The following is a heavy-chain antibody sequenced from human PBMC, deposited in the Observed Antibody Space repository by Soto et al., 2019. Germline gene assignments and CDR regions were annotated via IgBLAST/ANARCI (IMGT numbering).Heavy chain of an antibody. J-gene: IGHJ6*03. V-gene: IGHV1-18*01. CDR3: ARGGVVVVPAAKSYYYYYMDV. D-gene: IGHD2-2*01. Sequence: ASVKVSCKASGYTFTSYGISWVRQAPGQGLEWMGWIGAYNGNTNYAQKLQGRVTMTTDTSTSTAYMELRSLRSDDTAVYYCARGGVVVVPAAKSYYYYYMDVWGKGTTVTVSS. CDR2: IGAYNGNT. CDR1: GYTFTSYG.